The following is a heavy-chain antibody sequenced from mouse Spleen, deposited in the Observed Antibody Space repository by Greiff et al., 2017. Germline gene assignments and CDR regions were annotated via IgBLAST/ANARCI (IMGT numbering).Heavy chain of an antibody. CDR1: GYTFTDYE. CDR3: TRYPSTRKAWFAY. Sequence: QVQLKQSGAELVRPGASVTLSCKASGYTFTDYEMHWVKQTPVHGLEWIGAIDPETGGTAYNQKFKGKAILTADKSSSTAYMELRSLTSEDSAVYYCTRYPSTRKAWFAYWGQGTLVTVSA. CDR2: IDPETGGT. J-gene: IGHJ3*01. V-gene: IGHV1-15*01. D-gene: IGHD2-1*01.